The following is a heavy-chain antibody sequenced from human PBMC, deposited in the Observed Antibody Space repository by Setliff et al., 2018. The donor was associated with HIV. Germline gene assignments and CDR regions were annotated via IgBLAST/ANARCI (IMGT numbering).Heavy chain of an antibody. Sequence: SETLSLTCTVSGGSISSGGNYWSWVRQHPGKGLEGSGYKYYSGSTYYNPTLKSRLTIAVDPSKNQFSLRLNYLTAADTAVYYCARGTWIQLSAWALFDYWGQGTLVTVSS. V-gene: IGHV4-31*03. CDR3: ARGTWIQLSAWALFDY. D-gene: IGHD5-18*01. CDR2: KYYSGST. J-gene: IGHJ4*02. CDR1: GGSISSGGNY.